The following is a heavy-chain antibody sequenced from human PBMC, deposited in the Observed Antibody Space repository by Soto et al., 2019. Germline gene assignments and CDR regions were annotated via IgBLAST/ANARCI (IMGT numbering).Heavy chain of an antibody. Sequence: GGSLRLSCTASGFTFGDYAMSWFRQAPGKGLEWVGFIRSKAYGGTTEYAASVKGRFTMSRDDSKSIAYLQMNSLKTEDTAVYCCIRETPLLGYYYYGMDVWGQGTTVTDSS. CDR1: GFTFGDYA. V-gene: IGHV3-49*03. J-gene: IGHJ6*02. CDR3: IRETPLLGYYYYGMDV. CDR2: IRSKAYGGTT. D-gene: IGHD1-26*01.